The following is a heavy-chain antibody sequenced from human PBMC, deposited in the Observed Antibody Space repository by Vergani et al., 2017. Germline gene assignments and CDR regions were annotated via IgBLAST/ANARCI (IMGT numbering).Heavy chain of an antibody. CDR2: IYPVDSDT. D-gene: IGHD2-21*01. Sequence: EVQLVQSGAEVKKPGESLKISCKGSGYSFTSYWIGWVRQMPGKGLEWMGIIYPVDSDTRYSPSFQGQVTIAADKSISTAYLQGSSLKASDTAMYYCARLTDRLLHIFDYWGQGTLVTVSS. CDR1: GYSFTSYW. J-gene: IGHJ4*02. V-gene: IGHV5-51*01. CDR3: ARLTDRLLHIFDY.